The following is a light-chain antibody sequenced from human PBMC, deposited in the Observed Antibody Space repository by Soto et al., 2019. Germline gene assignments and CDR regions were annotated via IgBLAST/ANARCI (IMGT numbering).Light chain of an antibody. CDR1: QSVSSK. CDR3: QQYNNWPPWT. CDR2: GAS. Sequence: EIVMTQSPATLSMSPGERATLSCRASQSVSSKLAWYQHKPGQAPRLLIYGASISATGIPARFSGSGSGTDFTLTISSLQSEDFAVYYCQQYNNWPPWTFGQGTKVEI. V-gene: IGKV3-15*01. J-gene: IGKJ1*01.